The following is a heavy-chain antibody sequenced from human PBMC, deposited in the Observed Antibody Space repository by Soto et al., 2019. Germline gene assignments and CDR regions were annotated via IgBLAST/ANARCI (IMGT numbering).Heavy chain of an antibody. CDR2: ISRSAGNT. J-gene: IGHJ3*02. CDR3: ARDQVPGLDAFDI. V-gene: IGHV3-21*01. CDR1: GFTFSSYS. Sequence: GGSLRLSCAASGFTFSSYSMNWVRQAPGKGLEWVSSISRSAGNTYYADSVKGRFTISRDNAKNSMYLQMNRLRAEDTAVYYCARDQVPGLDAFDIWGQGTMVTVS.